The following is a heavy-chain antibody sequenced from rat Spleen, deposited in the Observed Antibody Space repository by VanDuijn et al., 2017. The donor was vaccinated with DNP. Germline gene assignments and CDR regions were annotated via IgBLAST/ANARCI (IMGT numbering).Heavy chain of an antibody. CDR1: GFTFSDYY. Sequence: EVQLVESGGGLVQPGRSLKLSCAASGFTFSDYYMAWVRQAPTKGLELFAYISYFGDNTYSGDSVKGRFTISRDNAKSSLYLQMNSLKSEDTATYYCARHPQLPGYNLDAMDAWGQGTSVTVSS. D-gene: IGHD1-4*01. CDR3: ARHPQLPGYNLDAMDA. V-gene: IGHV5-22*01. J-gene: IGHJ4*01. CDR2: ISYFGDNT.